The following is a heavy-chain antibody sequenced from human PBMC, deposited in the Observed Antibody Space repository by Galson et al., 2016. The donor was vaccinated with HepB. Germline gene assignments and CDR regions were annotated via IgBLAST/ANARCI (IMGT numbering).Heavy chain of an antibody. J-gene: IGHJ4*02. Sequence: SLRLSCAASGFTFSSYGMHWVRQAPGKGLEWVAVIWYDGSNKYYADSVKGRFTISRDNSKNTLYLQMNSLRVEDTAVYYCARDHAGLYDNSGSYFDAWGQGTLVTVSS. CDR1: GFTFSSYG. CDR2: IWYDGSNK. D-gene: IGHD3-22*01. CDR3: ARDHAGLYDNSGSYFDA. V-gene: IGHV3-33*01.